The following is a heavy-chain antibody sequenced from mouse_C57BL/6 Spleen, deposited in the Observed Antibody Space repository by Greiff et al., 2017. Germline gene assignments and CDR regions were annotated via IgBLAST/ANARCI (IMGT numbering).Heavy chain of an antibody. J-gene: IGHJ1*03. CDR1: GYTFTSYW. V-gene: IGHV1-5*01. Sequence: VQLQQSGTVLARPGASVKMSCKTSGYTFTSYWMHWVKQRPGQGLEWIGAIYPGNSDTSYNQKFKGKAKLTAVTSASTAYMELSSLTNEDSAVYYCTRSLITTVVATRYFDVWGTGTTVTVSS. D-gene: IGHD1-1*01. CDR2: IYPGNSDT. CDR3: TRSLITTVVATRYFDV.